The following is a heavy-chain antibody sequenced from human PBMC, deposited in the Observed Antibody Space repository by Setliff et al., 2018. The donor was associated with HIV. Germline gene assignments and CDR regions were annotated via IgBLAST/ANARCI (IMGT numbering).Heavy chain of an antibody. CDR2: VEPQHGET. J-gene: IGHJ6*03. CDR3: ARGTTATDYYYYMDA. CDR1: GYTFTDYY. Sequence: ASVKVSCKASGYTFTDYYMHWVQQAPGKGLEWMGRVEPQHGETIFAGKFQGRVTITADTSTDTAYMELSSLRSEDTAVYFCARGTTATDYYYYMDAWGKGTSVTVSS. V-gene: IGHV1-69-2*01. D-gene: IGHD4-17*01.